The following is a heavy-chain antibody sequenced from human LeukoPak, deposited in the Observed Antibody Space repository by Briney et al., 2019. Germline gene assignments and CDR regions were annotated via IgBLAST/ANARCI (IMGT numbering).Heavy chain of an antibody. CDR1: GYSFTSYW. CDR3: GSSLMGATSLGFDY. J-gene: IGHJ4*02. V-gene: IGHV5-51*01. CDR2: IFPGDSNT. Sequence: GESLHLSCKGSGYSFTSYWIGWVRHMPGKGLEGMGMIFPGDSNTTYSPSFQGQVTISADKSISTAYLQWSSLKASDTAMYYCGSSLMGATSLGFDYWGQGTLVTVSS. D-gene: IGHD1-26*01.